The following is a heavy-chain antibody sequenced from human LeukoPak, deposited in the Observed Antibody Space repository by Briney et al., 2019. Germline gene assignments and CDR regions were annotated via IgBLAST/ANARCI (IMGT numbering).Heavy chain of an antibody. Sequence: SVKVSCKASGGTFSSYAISWVRQAPGQGLEWMGGIIPIFGTANYAQKFQGRVTINADESTSTAYMELSSLRSEDTAVYYCARDLDSSGYFDYWGQGTLVTVSS. CDR3: ARDLDSSGYFDY. CDR1: GGTFSSYA. D-gene: IGHD3-22*01. CDR2: IIPIFGTA. J-gene: IGHJ4*02. V-gene: IGHV1-69*01.